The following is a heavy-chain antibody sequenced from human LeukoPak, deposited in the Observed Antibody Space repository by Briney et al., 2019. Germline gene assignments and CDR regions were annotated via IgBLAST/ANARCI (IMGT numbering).Heavy chain of an antibody. CDR1: GFTFSSYG. J-gene: IGHJ6*02. V-gene: IGHV3-30*18. Sequence: PGGSLRLSCAASGFTFSSYGMHWVRQAQGKGLEWVAVISYDGSNKSYADSVKGRFTISRDNSKNTLYLQMNSLRAEDTAVYYCAKDRKLLWFGESDYYYGMDVWGQGTTVTVSS. CDR3: AKDRKLLWFGESDYYYGMDV. D-gene: IGHD3-10*01. CDR2: ISYDGSNK.